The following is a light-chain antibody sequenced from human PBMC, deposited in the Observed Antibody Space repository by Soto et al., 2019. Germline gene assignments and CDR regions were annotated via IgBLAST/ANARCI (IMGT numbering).Light chain of an antibody. CDR2: GAT. CDR3: QQYGDSPRV. V-gene: IGKV3-20*01. J-gene: IGKJ1*01. CDR1: HSVTSDY. Sequence: EIGLTQSPGTLSSSAGERATLSWRASHSVTSDYLAWYQQKNGQAPRLDIYGATKRATGIPDRFSGSGSGTDFNLTISRLEAEDFAVYYCQQYGDSPRVFGQGTKVDIK.